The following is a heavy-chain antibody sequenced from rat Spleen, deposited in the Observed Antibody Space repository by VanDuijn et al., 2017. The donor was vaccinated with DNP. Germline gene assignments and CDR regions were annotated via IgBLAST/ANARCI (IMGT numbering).Heavy chain of an antibody. Sequence: EVQLVESGGGLVQPGRSMKLSCAASGFTFSNYDMAWVRQAPKKGLEWVATISYDGSSTYYRDSVKGRFTISRDNAKSTLYLQRDSLRSEDTATYYCARQGLYYGYPLDYWGQGVMVTVSS. CDR3: ARQGLYYGYPLDY. J-gene: IGHJ2*01. CDR1: GFTFSNYD. V-gene: IGHV5-7*01. D-gene: IGHD1-7*01. CDR2: ISYDGSST.